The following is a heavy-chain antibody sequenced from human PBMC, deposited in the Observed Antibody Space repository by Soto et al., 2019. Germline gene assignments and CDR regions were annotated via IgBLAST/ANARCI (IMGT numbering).Heavy chain of an antibody. CDR3: ARARFSQWSQDYYGLDV. V-gene: IGHV4-34*01. D-gene: IGHD3-3*01. CDR1: GSLPVGSLSTYF. CDR2: TNHSGSP. Sequence: SETLSLTCGLSGSLPVGSLSTYFWTWIGQPPGKGLEWIGETNHSGSPNYSPSLRGRVTISLDTSKKQFSLNLSSVTAADTAVYFCARARFSQWSQDYYGLDVWGQGTTVTVSS. J-gene: IGHJ6*02.